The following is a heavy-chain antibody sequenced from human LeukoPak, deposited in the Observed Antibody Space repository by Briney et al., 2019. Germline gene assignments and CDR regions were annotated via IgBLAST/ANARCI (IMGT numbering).Heavy chain of an antibody. CDR2: ISNVATL. J-gene: IGHJ3*02. CDR1: GFTFRSYA. D-gene: IGHD3/OR15-3a*01. V-gene: IGHV3-23*01. Sequence: GGSLRLSCAASGFTFRSYAMTWVRQAPGKGLEWVSEISNVATLKYADSVKGRFTMSRDNSKNMLYLQMNSLRAEDTAVYYCARDPSGTGTGFDIWGQGTMVTVSS. CDR3: ARDPSGTGTGFDI.